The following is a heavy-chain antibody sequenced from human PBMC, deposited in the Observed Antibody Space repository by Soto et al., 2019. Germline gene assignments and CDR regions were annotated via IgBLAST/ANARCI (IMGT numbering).Heavy chain of an antibody. Sequence: AEGSLLHPWGASGVTLSDGANHLGRPAPGKGLEWVAVVSHDGRNTHYADSVKGRFTISRDSSKNTVSLEMTSLRAEDTAVYYCAKGGRQWLVTSDFNYWGKGALVTVSS. J-gene: IGHJ4*02. CDR1: GVTLSDGA. CDR3: AKGGRQWLVTSDFNY. V-gene: IGHV3-30*18. CDR2: VSHDGRNT. D-gene: IGHD6-19*01.